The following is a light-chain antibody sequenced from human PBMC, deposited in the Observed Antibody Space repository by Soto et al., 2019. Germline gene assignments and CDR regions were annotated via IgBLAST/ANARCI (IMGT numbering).Light chain of an antibody. CDR1: QSVTSSH. J-gene: IGKJ1*01. Sequence: EVVLTQSPGTLSLSPGERATLSCRASQSVTSSHLAWYQQKSGQAPRLLVYGTSNRATGIPDRFTGSGSGTDFTLTISRLEPEDFAVYYWQQSGPSVWTVGQGTKVQIK. CDR3: QQSGPSVWT. CDR2: GTS. V-gene: IGKV3-20*01.